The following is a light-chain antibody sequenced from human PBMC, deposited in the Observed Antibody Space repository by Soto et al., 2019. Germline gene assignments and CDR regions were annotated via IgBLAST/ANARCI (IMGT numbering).Light chain of an antibody. Sequence: EIVLTQSPGTLSLSPGERATLSCRASQTVTSNYLAWYQRKPGQAPRLLIYGASSRATDIPDRFSGSGSGTYLTLTITRLEPEEFAVYFCQQYAGSPSTFGQGTKVEIK. V-gene: IGKV3-20*01. CDR3: QQYAGSPST. CDR2: GAS. J-gene: IGKJ1*01. CDR1: QTVTSNY.